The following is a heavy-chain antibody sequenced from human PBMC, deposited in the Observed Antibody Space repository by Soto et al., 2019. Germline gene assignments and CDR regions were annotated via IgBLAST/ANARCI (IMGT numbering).Heavy chain of an antibody. CDR3: AHRQIHSGNWDCGVLDY. D-gene: IGHD1-7*01. CDR2: IYWDDDK. J-gene: IGHJ4*02. Sequence: QITLKESGPTLVAPTQTLTLTCTLSGFSFSTSGVGVGWIRQPPGKALEWLAVIYWDDDKRYSPSLRNRLTVSKDTSKNQVALAVTNMDPVDTATYYCAHRQIHSGNWDCGVLDYWGPGTLVTVSA. V-gene: IGHV2-5*02. CDR1: GFSFSTSGVG.